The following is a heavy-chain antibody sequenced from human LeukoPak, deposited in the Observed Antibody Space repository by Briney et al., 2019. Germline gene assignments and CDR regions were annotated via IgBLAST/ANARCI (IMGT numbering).Heavy chain of an antibody. CDR3: ARGPYSYDSSGAFAI. J-gene: IGHJ3*02. V-gene: IGHV4-59*10. Sequence: SETLSLTCAVYGGSFSDYYWSWIRQPAGKGLEWIGRISSSGSTNYNPSLKRRVTISVDTSKNQFSLKLSSVTAAETAVYFCARGPYSYDSSGAFAIWGQGTTVTVSS. CDR2: ISSSGST. CDR1: GGSFSDYY. D-gene: IGHD3-22*01.